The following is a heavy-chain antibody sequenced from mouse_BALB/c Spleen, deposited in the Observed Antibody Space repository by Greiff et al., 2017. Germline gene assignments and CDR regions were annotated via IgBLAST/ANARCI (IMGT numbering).Heavy chain of an antibody. CDR3: ARDRGGYDEGFAY. CDR1: GFSLTSYG. Sequence: VKLMESGPGLVAPSQSLSITCTVSGFSLTSYGVHWVRQPPGKGLEWLGVIWAGGSTNYNSALMSRLSISKDNSKSQVFLKMNSLQTDDTAMYYCARDRGGYDEGFAYWGQGTLVTVSA. J-gene: IGHJ3*01. D-gene: IGHD2-2*01. V-gene: IGHV2-9*02. CDR2: IWAGGST.